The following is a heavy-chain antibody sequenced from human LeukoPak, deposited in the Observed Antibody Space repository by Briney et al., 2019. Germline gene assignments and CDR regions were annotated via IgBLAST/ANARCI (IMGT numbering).Heavy chain of an antibody. CDR1: GFTFDDYA. CDR2: ISWNSGSI. V-gene: IGHV3-9*01. D-gene: IGHD1-26*01. CDR3: AKARPLIVGATPFDY. Sequence: GGSLRLSCAASGFTFDDYAMHWVRQAPGKGLEWVSGISWNSGSIGYADSVKGRFTISRDNAKNSLYLQMNSLRAEDTALYYCAKARPLIVGATPFDYWGQGTLVTVSS. J-gene: IGHJ4*02.